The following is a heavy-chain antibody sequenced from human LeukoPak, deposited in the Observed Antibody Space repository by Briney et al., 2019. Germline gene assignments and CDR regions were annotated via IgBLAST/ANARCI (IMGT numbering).Heavy chain of an antibody. D-gene: IGHD3-22*01. CDR1: GFTFSSYG. V-gene: IGHV3-30*03. CDR2: ISYDGSNK. CDR3: ARDLYYDLVEWGAFDI. J-gene: IGHJ3*02. Sequence: GGSLRLSCAASGFTFSSYGMHWVRQAPGKGLEWVAVISYDGSNKYYADSVKGRFTISRDNSKNTLYLQMNSLRAEDTAVYYCARDLYYDLVEWGAFDIWGQGTMVTVSS.